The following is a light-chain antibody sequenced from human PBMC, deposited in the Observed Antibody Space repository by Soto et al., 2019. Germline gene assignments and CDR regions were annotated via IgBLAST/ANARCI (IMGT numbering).Light chain of an antibody. Sequence: IPTSKSSATLSAYVRDRETITCRASQSISKWLAWYQLKPGKAPNLLIYDASSLESGGPSRFSGSGSGTEFTLTISSRLQAEFGTHYCHQYTSDSPITFGQGTRLEIK. CDR1: QSISKW. CDR3: HQYTSDSPIT. J-gene: IGKJ5*01. CDR2: DAS. V-gene: IGKV1-5*01.